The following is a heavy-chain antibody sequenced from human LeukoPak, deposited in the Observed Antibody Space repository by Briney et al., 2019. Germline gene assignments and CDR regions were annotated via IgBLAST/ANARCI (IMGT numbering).Heavy chain of an antibody. CDR3: AKDYIDWGSYRYPFDY. D-gene: IGHD3-16*02. V-gene: IGHV3-30-3*01. CDR1: GFTFSSYP. Sequence: PGRSLRLSCAASGFTFSSYPMHWVRQAPGKGLEWVAVISYDGSNKYYADSVKGRFTISRDNSKNTLYLQMNSLRAEDTAVYYCAKDYIDWGSYRYPFDYWGQGTLVTVSS. J-gene: IGHJ4*02. CDR2: ISYDGSNK.